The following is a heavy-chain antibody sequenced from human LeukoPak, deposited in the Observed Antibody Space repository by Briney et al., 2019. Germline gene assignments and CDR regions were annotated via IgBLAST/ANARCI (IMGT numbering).Heavy chain of an antibody. CDR2: IYYSGST. D-gene: IGHD6-13*01. Sequence: SETLSLTCTVSGGSISSYYWSWIRQPPGKGLEWIGYIYYSGSTNYNPSLKSRVTISVDTSKNQFSLKLSSMTTADSALNYCATEDKAAGSGSWFGHYYYYCMDVWGQGTTVTVSS. V-gene: IGHV4-59*01. J-gene: IGHJ6*02. CDR3: ATEDKAAGSGSWFGHYYYYCMDV. CDR1: GGSISSYY.